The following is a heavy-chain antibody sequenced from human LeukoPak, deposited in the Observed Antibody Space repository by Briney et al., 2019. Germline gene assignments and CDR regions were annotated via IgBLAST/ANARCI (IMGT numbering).Heavy chain of an antibody. D-gene: IGHD3-16*02. V-gene: IGHV3-7*01. Sequence: GGSLSLSWAPSGFALIGIWISWSARPPGKGRSGVPKINKEGGEKYYVDSVKGRFTISRDNAKNSLYLQMNSLRAEDTAVYYCARDLDYDYVWGSYRRNFDYWGQGTLVTVSS. CDR2: INKEGGEK. J-gene: IGHJ4*02. CDR1: GFALIGIW. CDR3: ARDLDYDYVWGSYRRNFDY.